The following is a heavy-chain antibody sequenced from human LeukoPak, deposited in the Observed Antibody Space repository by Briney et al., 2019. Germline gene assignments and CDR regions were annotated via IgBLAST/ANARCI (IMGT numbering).Heavy chain of an antibody. J-gene: IGHJ4*02. CDR2: ISKDGSDK. Sequence: GSLRLSCAASGFTFTNYAMHWVRQAPGKGLEWVTVISKDGSDKNYADSVKGRFTISRDNSMNTLFLQMNSLRTDDTAVYFCAGDAYYSSGTYFDSWGQGTLVTVSS. CDR3: AGDAYYSSGTYFDS. D-gene: IGHD3-10*01. CDR1: GFTFTNYA. V-gene: IGHV3-30*01.